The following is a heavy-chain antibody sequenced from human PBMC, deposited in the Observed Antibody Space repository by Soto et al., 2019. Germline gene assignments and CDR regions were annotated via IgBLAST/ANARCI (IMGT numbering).Heavy chain of an antibody. J-gene: IGHJ4*02. V-gene: IGHV4-34*01. CDR1: GGSFSGYY. CDR2: INHSGST. CDR3: ARGQRISSGWLDYFDY. Sequence: QVQLQQWGAGLLKPSETLSLTCAVYGGSFSGYYWSWIRQPPGKGLEWIGEINHSGSTNYNPSLKSRVTISVDTSKNQFSLKLSSVTAADTAVYYCARGQRISSGWLDYFDYWGQGTLVTVSS. D-gene: IGHD6-19*01.